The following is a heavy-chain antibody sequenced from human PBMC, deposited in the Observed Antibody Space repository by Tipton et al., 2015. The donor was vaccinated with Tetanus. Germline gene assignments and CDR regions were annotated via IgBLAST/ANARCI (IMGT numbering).Heavy chain of an antibody. CDR1: GGSFSAYY. CDR2: INHSGST. CDR3: ARANNEFPKKGPFDS. D-gene: IGHD1-1*01. Sequence: TLSLTCAVYGGSFSAYYWSWIRQSPGKGLEWIGEINHSGSTSYNPSLKSRVTISLDRSKNQFSLRLTSVTAADTAVYYCARANNEFPKKGPFDSWGQGSLVIVSS. V-gene: IGHV4-34*01. J-gene: IGHJ4*02.